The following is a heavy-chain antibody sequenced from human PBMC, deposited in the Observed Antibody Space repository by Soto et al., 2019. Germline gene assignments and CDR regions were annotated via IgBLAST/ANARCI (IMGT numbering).Heavy chain of an antibody. V-gene: IGHV4-59*01. J-gene: IGHJ4*02. CDR3: ARGVGSSPPRY. Sequence: SETLSLTCTISGGSISVYYWSWIRQPPGQALEWIGYIYDSGSPYYNPSLRSRVIISADTSKNQISLKLTSATAADTAVYYCARGVGSSPPRYWGRGTLVTVS. D-gene: IGHD1-26*01. CDR2: IYDSGSP. CDR1: GGSISVYY.